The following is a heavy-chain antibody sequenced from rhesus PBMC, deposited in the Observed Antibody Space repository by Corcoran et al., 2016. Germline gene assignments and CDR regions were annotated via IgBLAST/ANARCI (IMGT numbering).Heavy chain of an antibody. CDR3: ATGNGLDS. CDR2: ISYTGKTK. Sequence: EVQLVESGGGLVQPGGSLRLSCAASGFTFSAYDMNWTRQPPGKGLEWVSYISYTGKTKYNADSVKARFTISRNTAKNSLSLQMSSLGAEDTAVYYCATGNGLDSWGQGVVVTVSS. CDR1: GFTFSAYD. D-gene: IGHD7-45*01. V-gene: IGHV3-136*01. J-gene: IGHJ6*01.